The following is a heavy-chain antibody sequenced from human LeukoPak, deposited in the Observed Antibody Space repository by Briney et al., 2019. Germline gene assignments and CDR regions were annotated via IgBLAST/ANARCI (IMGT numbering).Heavy chain of an antibody. V-gene: IGHV1-2*06. J-gene: IGHJ4*02. CDR1: GYTFTGYY. D-gene: IGHD3-16*01. CDR3: VMITFGGPHARWDY. CDR2: INPNSGGT. Sequence: ASVKVSCKASGYTFTGYYMHWVRRAPGQGLEWMGRINPNSGGTNYAQKFQGRVTMTRDTSISTAYMELSRLRSDDTAVYYCVMITFGGPHARWDYWGQGTLVTVSS.